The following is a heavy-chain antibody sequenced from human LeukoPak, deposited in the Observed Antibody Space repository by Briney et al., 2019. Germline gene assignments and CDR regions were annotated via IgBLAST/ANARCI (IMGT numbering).Heavy chain of an antibody. CDR2: INPNSGGT. Sequence: EASVKVSCKASGYTFTGYYMHWVRQAPGQGLEWMGWINPNSGGTNYAQKFQGRVTMTRDTSISTAYMELSRLRSDDTAVYYCARSLFGGRAANNWFDPWGQGTLVTVSS. CDR1: GYTFTGYY. J-gene: IGHJ5*02. V-gene: IGHV1-2*02. D-gene: IGHD2-15*01. CDR3: ARSLFGGRAANNWFDP.